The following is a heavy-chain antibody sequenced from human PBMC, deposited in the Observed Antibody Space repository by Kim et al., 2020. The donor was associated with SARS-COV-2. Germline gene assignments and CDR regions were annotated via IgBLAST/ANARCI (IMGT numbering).Heavy chain of an antibody. CDR3: AGGGPSLDS. J-gene: IGHJ4*02. CDR2: GGNT. Sequence: GGNTYYADSVKGRFTISRDTSRSILYLQMNSLTADDTALYYCAGGGPSLDSWGPGTQVTVSS. V-gene: IGHV3-23*01. D-gene: IGHD3-16*01.